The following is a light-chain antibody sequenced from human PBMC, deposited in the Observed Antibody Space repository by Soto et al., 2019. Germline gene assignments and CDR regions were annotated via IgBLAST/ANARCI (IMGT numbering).Light chain of an antibody. CDR3: QQSYSTPSIT. CDR2: AAS. Sequence: IKMTQSPSTLSASEGNRVAMGWRVSQSISSWLAWYQQKPGKATKLLIYAASSLQSGVLSRFSGSGSGTDFTLTISSLQPEDFATYYCQQSYSTPSITFGQGTRLEIK. V-gene: IGKV1-39*01. CDR1: QSISSW. J-gene: IGKJ5*01.